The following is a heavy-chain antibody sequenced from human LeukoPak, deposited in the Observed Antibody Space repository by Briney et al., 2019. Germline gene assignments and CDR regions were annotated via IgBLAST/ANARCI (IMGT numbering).Heavy chain of an antibody. CDR1: GFTFNNYA. D-gene: IGHD2-15*01. CDR2: IFGSGGSA. V-gene: IGHV3-23*01. J-gene: IGHJ4*02. Sequence: GGSLRLSCAASGFTFNNYAMYWVRQAPGKGLEWISGIFGSGGSAHYADSVKGRFTISRDNSKNTVYLQLDSLRVEDTAVYYCGRTTVGYSSGRYPGWPVDYWGQGALVTVSS. CDR3: GRTTVGYSSGRYPGWPVDY.